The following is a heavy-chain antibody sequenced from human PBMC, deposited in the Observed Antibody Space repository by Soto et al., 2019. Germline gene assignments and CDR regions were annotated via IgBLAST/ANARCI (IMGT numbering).Heavy chain of an antibody. CDR1: GFTFSSYD. J-gene: IGHJ3*02. CDR3: ARSRITMIVFRGFDAFDI. CDR2: IGTAGDT. V-gene: IGHV3-13*01. D-gene: IGHD3-22*01. Sequence: GGSLRLSCAASGFTFSSYDMHWVRQATGKGLEWVSAIGTAGDTYYPGSVKGRFTISSENAKHSLYLQINSLRAEDKAVYYCARSRITMIVFRGFDAFDIWGQGTMVTVSS.